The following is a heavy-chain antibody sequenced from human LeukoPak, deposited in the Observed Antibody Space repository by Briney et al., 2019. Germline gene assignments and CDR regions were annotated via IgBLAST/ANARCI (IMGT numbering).Heavy chain of an antibody. CDR1: GGSFSGYY. Sequence: SETLSLTCAVYGGSFSGYYWSWIRQPPGKGLEWIGEINHSGSTNYNPSLKSRVTISVDTSKNQFSLKLSSVTAADTAVYYCAGSTVGGWFDPWGQGTLVTVSS. J-gene: IGHJ5*02. CDR2: INHSGST. CDR3: AGSTVGGWFDP. V-gene: IGHV4-34*01.